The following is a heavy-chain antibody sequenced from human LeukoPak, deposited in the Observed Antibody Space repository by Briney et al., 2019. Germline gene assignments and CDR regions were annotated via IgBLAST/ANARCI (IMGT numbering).Heavy chain of an antibody. J-gene: IGHJ4*02. CDR1: GGSFSGYY. V-gene: IGHV4-34*01. CDR3: ARGEVVTAIHGY. Sequence: SETLSLTCAVYGGSFSGYYWSWIRQPPGKGLEWIGEINHSGSTNYNPSLKSRVTISVDTSKNQFSLKLSSVTAADTAVYYCARGEVVTAIHGYWGQGTLVTVSS. D-gene: IGHD2-21*02. CDR2: INHSGST.